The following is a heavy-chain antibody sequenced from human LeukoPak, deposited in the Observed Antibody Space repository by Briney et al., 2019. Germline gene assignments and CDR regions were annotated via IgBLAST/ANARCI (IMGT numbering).Heavy chain of an antibody. J-gene: IGHJ4*02. CDR2: ISGSGGST. CDR3: ATSDYGGLDY. V-gene: IGHV3-23*01. D-gene: IGHD4-23*01. Sequence: GGSLRLSCAASGFTFSSYGMSWVRQAPGKGLEWVSAISGSGGSTYYADSVKGRFTISRDNSKNSLYLQMNSLRAEDTSVYYCATSDYGGLDYWGQGTLVTVSS. CDR1: GFTFSSYG.